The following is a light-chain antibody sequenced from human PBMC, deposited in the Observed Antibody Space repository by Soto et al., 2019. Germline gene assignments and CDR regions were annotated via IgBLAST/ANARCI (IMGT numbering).Light chain of an antibody. V-gene: IGLV1-44*01. CDR3: AAWDDSLNGLV. Sequence: QSVLTQPPSASGTPGQRGTISCAGSSSNIGINAVNWYQQLPGTAPKLVIYDNNQRPSGVPDRFSGSKSGISASLAISGLQSEDEADYSCAAWDDSLNGLVVGTGTKLTVL. J-gene: IGLJ1*01. CDR1: SSNIGINA. CDR2: DNN.